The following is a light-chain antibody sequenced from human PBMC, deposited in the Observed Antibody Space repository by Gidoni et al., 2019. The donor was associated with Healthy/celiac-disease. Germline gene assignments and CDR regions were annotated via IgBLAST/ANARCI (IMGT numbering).Light chain of an antibody. Sequence: DSQMTQSPSSLSASVGDRVTITCRASQSISSYLNWYQQKPGKAPKLLIYAASSLQSGVPSRFSGRGSGTAFTLTISSLQPEDFATYYCQQSYSTPLTFGGGTKVEIK. V-gene: IGKV1-39*01. CDR1: QSISSY. J-gene: IGKJ4*01. CDR3: QQSYSTPLT. CDR2: AAS.